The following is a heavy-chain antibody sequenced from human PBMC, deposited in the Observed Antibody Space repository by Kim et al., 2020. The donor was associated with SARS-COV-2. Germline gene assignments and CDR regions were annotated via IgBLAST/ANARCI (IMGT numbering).Heavy chain of an antibody. CDR2: IYWDDDK. CDR1: GFSLSTTAVG. CDR3: AHQSFDFWSAYYKGMGLDF. D-gene: IGHD3-3*01. J-gene: IGHJ4*02. Sequence: SGPTLVRPTQTLTLTCTFSGFSLSTTAVGVGWIRQPPGKALEWLALIYWDDDKRYSPSLENRLTITKDTSKNQVVLRMTNMDPVDTSTYYCAHQSFDFWSAYYKGMGLDFWGQGALDSVSS. V-gene: IGHV2-5*02.